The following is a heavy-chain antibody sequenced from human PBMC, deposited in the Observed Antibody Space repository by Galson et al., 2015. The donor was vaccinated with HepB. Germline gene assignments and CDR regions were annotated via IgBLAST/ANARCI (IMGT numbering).Heavy chain of an antibody. CDR1: GFTFRSHW. CDR3: GRGIDVVPDASGMDV. V-gene: IGHV3-74*01. CDR2: INRDGSST. J-gene: IGHJ6*02. D-gene: IGHD2-2*01. Sequence: SLRLSCAASGFTFRSHWMHWVRQAPGKGLVWVSRINRDGSSTNYADSVKGRFTISRDNAKNTLYLQMSSLRAEDTAVYYCGRGIDVVPDASGMDVWGQGTTVTVSS.